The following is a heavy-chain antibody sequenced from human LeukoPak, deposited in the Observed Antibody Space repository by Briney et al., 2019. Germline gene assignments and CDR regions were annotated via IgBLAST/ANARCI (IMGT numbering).Heavy chain of an antibody. D-gene: IGHD4-17*01. CDR2: IYSGGST. CDR3: ARASRALRYYYYYGMDV. Sequence: GGSLRLSCAASGFTVSSNYMSWVRQAPGKGLEWVSVIYSGGSTYYADSVKDRFTISRDNSKNTLYLQMNSLRAEDTAVYYCARASRALRYYYYYGMDVWGQGTTVTVSS. V-gene: IGHV3-53*01. CDR1: GFTVSSNY. J-gene: IGHJ6*02.